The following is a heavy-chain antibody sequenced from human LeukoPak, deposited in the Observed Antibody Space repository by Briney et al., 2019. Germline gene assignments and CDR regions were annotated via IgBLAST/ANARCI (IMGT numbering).Heavy chain of an antibody. CDR1: GFTFSSYA. J-gene: IGHJ4*02. CDR2: ISGSGGDT. CDR3: ARDGDSSGYPGYFDY. Sequence: PGGSLRLSCAASGFTFSSYAMSWVRQAPGKGLEWVSAISGSGGDTYYADSVKGRFTISRDNSKNTLYLQMNSLRAEDTAVYYCARDGDSSGYPGYFDYWGQGTLVTVSS. V-gene: IGHV3-23*01. D-gene: IGHD6-19*01.